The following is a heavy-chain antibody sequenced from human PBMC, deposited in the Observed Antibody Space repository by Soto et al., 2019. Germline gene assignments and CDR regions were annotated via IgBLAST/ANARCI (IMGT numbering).Heavy chain of an antibody. J-gene: IGHJ6*02. Sequence: EVQLVESGGGLVKPGGSLRLSCAASGFTFSSYSMNWVRQAPGKGLEWVSSISSSSSYIYYADSVKGRFTISRDNAKNSLYLQINSLRAQDTAVYYCARDIAVAGSYYYYGMDVWGQGTTVTVSS. CDR2: ISSSSSYI. D-gene: IGHD6-19*01. V-gene: IGHV3-21*01. CDR3: ARDIAVAGSYYYYGMDV. CDR1: GFTFSSYS.